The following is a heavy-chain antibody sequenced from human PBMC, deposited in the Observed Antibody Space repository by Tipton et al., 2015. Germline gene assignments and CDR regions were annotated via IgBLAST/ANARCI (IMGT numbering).Heavy chain of an antibody. CDR3: AKDLSRGWLARYRHYGMDV. Sequence: SLRLSCATSGFSFSDYAMSWVRQTPGKGLEWVSGLSASGISAYYIESVKGRFTISRNTSTNTVYLQMNSLRVEDTAVYYCAKDLSRGWLARYRHYGMDVWGQGTTVTVSS. V-gene: IGHV3-23*01. J-gene: IGHJ6*02. CDR2: LSASGISA. CDR1: GFSFSDYA. D-gene: IGHD3-9*01.